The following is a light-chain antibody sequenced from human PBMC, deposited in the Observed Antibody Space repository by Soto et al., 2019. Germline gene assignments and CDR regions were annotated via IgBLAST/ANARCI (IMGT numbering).Light chain of an antibody. Sequence: DIQMTQSPSSRSASVGDRVTITCRASQGISNYLAWYQQKPGKVPKLLIYAASTLQSGVQSRFSGSGSGTDFTLTISSLPPEDFATYYCQKYNSAPPTFGQGTKVEIK. CDR3: QKYNSAPPT. V-gene: IGKV1-27*01. J-gene: IGKJ1*01. CDR1: QGISNY. CDR2: AAS.